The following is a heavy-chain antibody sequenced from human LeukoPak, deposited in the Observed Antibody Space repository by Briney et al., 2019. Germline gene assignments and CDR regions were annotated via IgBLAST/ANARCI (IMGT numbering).Heavy chain of an antibody. CDR3: ARHGTGPELGSTPMDY. D-gene: IGHD3/OR15-3a*01. V-gene: IGHV5-51*01. CDR2: IYPGDSDI. Sequence: GESLKISCKGSGYSFDTYWIGWVRQMPGKGLEWMGIIYPGDSDIRYSPSFQGQVTISADKSISIAYLQWSSLKDSGTAMYYCARHGTGPELGSTPMDYWGQGTLVTVSS. CDR1: GYSFDTYW. J-gene: IGHJ4*02.